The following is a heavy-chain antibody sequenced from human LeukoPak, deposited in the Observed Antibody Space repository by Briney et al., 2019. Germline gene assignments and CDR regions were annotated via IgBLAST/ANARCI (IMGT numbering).Heavy chain of an antibody. CDR1: GYSISSGYY. V-gene: IGHV4-38-2*01. D-gene: IGHD4-17*01. J-gene: IGHJ6*03. Sequence: SETLSLTCAVSGYSISSGYYWGWIRPPPGKGLEWIRSIYHSGSTYYNPSLKSRVTISVDTSKNQFSLKLSSVTAADTAVYYCARHDYGGPFYYYYYMDVWGKGTTVTVSS. CDR3: ARHDYGGPFYYYYYMDV. CDR2: IYHSGST.